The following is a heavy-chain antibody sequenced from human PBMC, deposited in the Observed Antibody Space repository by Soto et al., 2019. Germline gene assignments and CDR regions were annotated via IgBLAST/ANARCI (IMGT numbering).Heavy chain of an antibody. Sequence: SVKSSCKTSGFTCTTSAVPWVRQARGQRLEWIGWIIVASGRTNYTREVQERVTISRDTSTSTAYMELSGLRSEDTAVYYCVAELYSGGGCCSFDFWGQGTMVTVSS. J-gene: IGHJ3*01. CDR1: GFTCTTSA. CDR3: VAELYSGGGCCSFDF. V-gene: IGHV1-58*01. CDR2: IIVASGRT. D-gene: IGHD2-21*02.